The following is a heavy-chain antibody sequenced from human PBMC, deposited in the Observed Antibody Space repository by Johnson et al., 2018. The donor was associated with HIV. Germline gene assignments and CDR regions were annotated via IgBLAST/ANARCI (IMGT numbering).Heavy chain of an antibody. J-gene: IGHJ3*02. D-gene: IGHD3-16*01. CDR3: TRGVNSEGGSI. CDR1: GFNFNIYG. V-gene: IGHV3-30*02. CDR2: IRYDGSYK. Sequence: QVQLVESGGDLIQPGGSLRLSCAASGFNFNIYGMHWVRQAPVRGLEWVAFIRYDGSYKNYVDSAKGRFTISRDNSKNTLYLQINSLKTDDTAVYYCTRGVNSEGGSIWGQGTMVTVSS.